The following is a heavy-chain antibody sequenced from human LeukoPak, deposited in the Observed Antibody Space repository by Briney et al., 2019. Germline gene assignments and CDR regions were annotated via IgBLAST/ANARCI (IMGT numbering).Heavy chain of an antibody. Sequence: GGSLRLSCAASGFTFSSYAMSWVRQAPGKGLEWVSGISGSGGSTYYADSVKGRFTISRDNSKNTLFLQMNSLRAEDTAVYYYAKEGAAVPPGDAFDIWGQGTMVTVSS. D-gene: IGHD1-26*01. CDR1: GFTFSSYA. J-gene: IGHJ3*02. CDR2: ISGSGGST. V-gene: IGHV3-23*01. CDR3: AKEGAAVPPGDAFDI.